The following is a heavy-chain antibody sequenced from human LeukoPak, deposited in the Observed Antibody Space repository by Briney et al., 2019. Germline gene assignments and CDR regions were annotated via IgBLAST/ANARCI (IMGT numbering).Heavy chain of an antibody. Sequence: SETLSLTCAVSGGSFSGYYWNWIRQSPGKGLEWIGEINHSGSTNFNPSLKSRASISVDTSKNQFSLKLSSVTAADTGVYYCSRPGGVASRSGFYMGYYYMDVWGKGTTVIVSS. CDR2: INHSGST. D-gene: IGHD3-3*01. CDR1: GGSFSGYY. J-gene: IGHJ6*03. V-gene: IGHV4-34*01. CDR3: SRPGGVASRSGFYMGYYYMDV.